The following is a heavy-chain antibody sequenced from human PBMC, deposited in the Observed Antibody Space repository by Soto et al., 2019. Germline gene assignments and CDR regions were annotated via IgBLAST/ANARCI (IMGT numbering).Heavy chain of an antibody. Sequence: QVQLQQSGPGLVKPSQTLSLTCTVSGGSISSGDNYWSWIRQPPGKGLEWIGYIEYRGSTYYNPSLKSRVTLSVDTPKDPCSLKLSSVTAADTAVYYCARVGAVGATTADYWGQGTLVTFSS. CDR3: ARVGAVGATTADY. J-gene: IGHJ4*02. CDR1: GGSISSGDNY. D-gene: IGHD1-26*01. V-gene: IGHV4-30-4*01. CDR2: IEYRGST.